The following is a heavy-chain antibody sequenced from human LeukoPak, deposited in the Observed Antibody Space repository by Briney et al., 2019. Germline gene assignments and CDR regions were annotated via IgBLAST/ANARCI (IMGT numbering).Heavy chain of an antibody. V-gene: IGHV4-4*07. D-gene: IGHD2-2*02. Sequence: PSETLSLTCTVSGGPISSYYWSWIRQPAGKGREWIGRIYTSGSTSYNPSLKSQVTMSVETPTNQYSLKRSSVTPAATPVFYWARDCSSTSCYTDYWGQGTLVTVSS. CDR1: GGPISSYY. J-gene: IGHJ4*02. CDR3: ARDCSSTSCYTDY. CDR2: IYTSGST.